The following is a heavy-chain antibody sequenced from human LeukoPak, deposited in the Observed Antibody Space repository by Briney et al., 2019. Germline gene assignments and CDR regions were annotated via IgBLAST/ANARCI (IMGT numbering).Heavy chain of an antibody. D-gene: IGHD6-19*01. V-gene: IGHV3-72*01. J-gene: IGHJ4*02. Sequence: GGSLRLSCAVSGFTFSDYFLDWVRQAPGKGLEWVGRSRDKAKSYTTEYGASVKGRFSISRDDSKTTLFLQMNSLKTEDTAVYYCARVGSVAGSDYLDFWGQGTQVTVSS. CDR3: ARVGSVAGSDYLDF. CDR2: SRDKAKSYTT. CDR1: GFTFSDYF.